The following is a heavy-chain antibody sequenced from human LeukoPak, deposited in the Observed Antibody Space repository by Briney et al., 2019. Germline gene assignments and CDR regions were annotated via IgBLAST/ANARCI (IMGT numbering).Heavy chain of an antibody. Sequence: SETLSLTCAVYGGSFSGYYWSWIRQPPGKGLEWIGEINHSGSTNYNPSLKSRVTISVDTSKNQFSLKLSSVTAADTAVYYCASLGYNHALDYWGQGTLVTVSS. J-gene: IGHJ4*02. CDR1: GGSFSGYY. D-gene: IGHD5-18*01. CDR3: ASLGYNHALDY. V-gene: IGHV4-34*01. CDR2: INHSGST.